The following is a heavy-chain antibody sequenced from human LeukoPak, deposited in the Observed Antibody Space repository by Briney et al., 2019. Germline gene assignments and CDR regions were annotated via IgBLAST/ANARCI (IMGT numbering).Heavy chain of an antibody. J-gene: IGHJ6*03. D-gene: IGHD7-27*01. CDR2: IYHSGSI. Sequence: SETLSLTCTVSGYSISSGYYWGWIRQPPGEGLEWIGSIYHSGSIYYNPSLKSRVTISVDTSKNQFSLKLSSVTAADTAVYYCARGDWGSPDYYYMDVWGKGTTVTISS. V-gene: IGHV4-38-2*02. CDR3: ARGDWGSPDYYYMDV. CDR1: GYSISSGYY.